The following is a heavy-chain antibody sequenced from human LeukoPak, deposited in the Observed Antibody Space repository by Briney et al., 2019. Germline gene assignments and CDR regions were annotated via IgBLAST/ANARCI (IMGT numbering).Heavy chain of an antibody. CDR2: IYYDENP. V-gene: IGHV4-59*08. J-gene: IGHJ4*02. CDR1: GASITRAY. CDR3: ARHGGRRDY. D-gene: IGHD1-26*01. Sequence: PSETLSLTCTVSGASITRAYWSWIRQSPEKGLEWIGCIYYDENPNYNPSLKSRVNISVDTSSNQLSLRLDSVTAADTAVYYCARHGGRRDYWGQGTLVAVSS.